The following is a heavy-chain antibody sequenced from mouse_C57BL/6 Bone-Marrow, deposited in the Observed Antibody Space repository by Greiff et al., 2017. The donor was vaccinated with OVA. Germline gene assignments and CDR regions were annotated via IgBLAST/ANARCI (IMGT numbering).Heavy chain of an antibody. Sequence: EVMLVESEGGLVQPGSSMKLSCTASGFTFSDYYMAWVRQVPEKGLEWVANINYDGSSTYYLDSLKSRFIISRDNAKNILYLQMSSLKSEDTATYYCARDRGGNYVGGYWYFDVWGTGTTVTVSS. CDR3: ARDRGGNYVGGYWYFDV. CDR2: INYDGSST. V-gene: IGHV5-16*01. D-gene: IGHD2-1*01. CDR1: GFTFSDYY. J-gene: IGHJ1*03.